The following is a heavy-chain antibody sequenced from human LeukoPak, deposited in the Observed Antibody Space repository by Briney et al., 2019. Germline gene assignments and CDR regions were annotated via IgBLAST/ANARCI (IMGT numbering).Heavy chain of an antibody. CDR3: ARSGGEQLVTPYFDY. CDR1: GGSFSGYY. J-gene: IGHJ4*02. CDR2: INHSGST. D-gene: IGHD6-6*01. V-gene: IGHV4-34*01. Sequence: SETLSLTCAVYGGSFSGYYWSWIRQPPGKGLEWIGEINHSGSTNYNPSLKSRVTISVDTSKNQFSLKLSSVTAADTAVYYCARSGGEQLVTPYFDYWGQGTLVTVSS.